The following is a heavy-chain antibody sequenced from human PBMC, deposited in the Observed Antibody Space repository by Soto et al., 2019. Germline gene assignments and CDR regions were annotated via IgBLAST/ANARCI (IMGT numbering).Heavy chain of an antibody. J-gene: IGHJ6*02. V-gene: IGHV1-18*04. D-gene: IGHD3-9*01. CDR3: ARGRTYYDILTGYSLYYYGMDV. CDR1: GYTFTSYG. CDR2: ISAYNGNT. Sequence: SVKVSCNASGYTFTSYGISWVRQAPGQGLEWMGWISAYNGNTNYAQKLQGRVTMTTDTSTSTAYMELRSLRSDDTAVYYCARGRTYYDILTGYSLYYYGMDVWGQGTTVTVSS.